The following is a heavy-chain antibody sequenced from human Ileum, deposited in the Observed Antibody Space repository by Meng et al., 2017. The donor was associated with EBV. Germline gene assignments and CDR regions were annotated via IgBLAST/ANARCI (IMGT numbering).Heavy chain of an antibody. CDR2: ISSSGDYI. CDR1: GFPFSGHG. V-gene: IGHV3-23*01. Sequence: EARLLESGGGLGQPGGSLRLSCAASGFPFSGHGMSWVRQAPVKGLEWVSSISSSGDYIYYADSVKGRFTISRDNSKNTLYLQMESLRAEDTAIYYCASARGSWFDPWGQGTLVTVSS. CDR3: ASARGSWFDP. J-gene: IGHJ5*02. D-gene: IGHD1-26*01.